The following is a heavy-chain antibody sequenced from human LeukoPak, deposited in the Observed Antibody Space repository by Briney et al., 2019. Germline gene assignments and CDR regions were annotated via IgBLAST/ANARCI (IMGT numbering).Heavy chain of an antibody. V-gene: IGHV4-31*03. J-gene: IGHJ3*02. CDR1: GGSISSSGYY. CDR3: AKVSPYDSRRGDALDI. Sequence: PSETLSLTCTVSGGSISSSGYYWSWIRQHPGKGLEWIGYIYYSGSTYYNPSLKSRVTISVDTSKNQFSLKLSSVTAADTAMYYCAKVSPYDSRRGDALDIWGQGTMVTVSS. D-gene: IGHD3-22*01. CDR2: IYYSGST.